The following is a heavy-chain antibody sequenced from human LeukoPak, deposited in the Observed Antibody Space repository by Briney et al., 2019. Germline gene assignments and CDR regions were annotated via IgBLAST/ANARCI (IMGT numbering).Heavy chain of an antibody. Sequence: PSQTLSLTCAVSGDSISSGGYSWNWIRQPPGKGLEWIGYIHYSGSISYNPSLKSRVTISLDTSKNQFSLKLSSVTAADTAVYYCARGSGVDWLSYEYYYYYMDVWGKGTTVTVSS. V-gene: IGHV4-30-4*07. D-gene: IGHD3-9*01. CDR2: IHYSGSI. CDR3: ARGSGVDWLSYEYYYYYMDV. CDR1: GDSISSGGYS. J-gene: IGHJ6*03.